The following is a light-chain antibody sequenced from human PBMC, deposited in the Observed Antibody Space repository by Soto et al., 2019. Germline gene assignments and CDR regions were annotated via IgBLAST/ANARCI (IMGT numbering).Light chain of an antibody. Sequence: EIVMTQSPATLSVSPGERATLACRASQSVSSNLAWYQQKPGQAPRLLLYGVSTRATGIPARFSGSGSWTEFTLTISSLQSEDFAVYYCQQYENWPPWTFGQGTKVDIK. J-gene: IGKJ1*01. CDR3: QQYENWPPWT. V-gene: IGKV3-15*01. CDR2: GVS. CDR1: QSVSSN.